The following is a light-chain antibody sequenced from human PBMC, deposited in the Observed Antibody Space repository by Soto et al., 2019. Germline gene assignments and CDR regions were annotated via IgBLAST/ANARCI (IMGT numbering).Light chain of an antibody. CDR1: NSDVGDYNL. Sequence: QSVLTQPASVSGSPGQSITIPCSGTNSDVGDYNLVSWYQQRPGEAPKLVIFDVSNRPSGVSDRFSGSKSGNTASLTISGLQAEDEGDYFCCSYSTDTTLYVFGSGTKVTVL. CDR3: CSYSTDTTLYV. J-gene: IGLJ1*01. CDR2: DVS. V-gene: IGLV2-14*01.